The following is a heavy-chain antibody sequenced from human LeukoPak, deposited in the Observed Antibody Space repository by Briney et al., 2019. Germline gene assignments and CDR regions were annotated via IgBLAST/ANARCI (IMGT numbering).Heavy chain of an antibody. D-gene: IGHD2-2*01. Sequence: GGSLRLSCAASGFTFSSYGMHWVRQAPGKGLEWVAFIRYVGSNKYYADSVKGRFTISRDNSKNTLYLQMNSLRAEDTAVYYCAKVLGVVVPAAMVSDYWGQGTLATVSS. V-gene: IGHV3-30*02. CDR3: AKVLGVVVPAAMVSDY. CDR2: IRYVGSNK. CDR1: GFTFSSYG. J-gene: IGHJ4*02.